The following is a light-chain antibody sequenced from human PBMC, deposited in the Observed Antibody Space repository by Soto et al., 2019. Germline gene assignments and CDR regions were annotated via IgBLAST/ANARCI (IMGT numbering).Light chain of an antibody. V-gene: IGLV2-14*01. J-gene: IGLJ1*01. Sequence: QSALTQPASVSGSPGQSITISCAGSSSDIGTYEYVSWYQQYPGKAPKLMIYEVNYRPSGVSNRFSGSKSGNTASLTISGLQAEDEGDYYCNSMTTSTSTRFVFGTGTSSPS. CDR2: EVN. CDR1: SSDIGTYEY. CDR3: NSMTTSTSTRFV.